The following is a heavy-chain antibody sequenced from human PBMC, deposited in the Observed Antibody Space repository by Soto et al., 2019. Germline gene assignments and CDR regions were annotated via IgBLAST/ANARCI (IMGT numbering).Heavy chain of an antibody. J-gene: IGHJ6*02. CDR3: ARFYYGSGSYYYYYYGMDV. CDR1: RGSSSRYY. CDR2: IYYSGST. Sequence: PSETPYLACTVSRGSSSRYYRSCIRHPPGKRLEWIGYIYYSGSTNYNPSLKSRVTISVDTSKNQFSLKLSSVTAADTAVYYCARFYYGSGSYYYYYYGMDVWGQGTTVTVSS. D-gene: IGHD3-10*01. V-gene: IGHV4-59*01.